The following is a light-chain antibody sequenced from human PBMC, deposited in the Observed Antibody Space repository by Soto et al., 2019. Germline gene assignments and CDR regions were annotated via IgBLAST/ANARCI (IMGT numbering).Light chain of an antibody. CDR1: QNFGSSY. Sequence: EIVMTQSPATLSVSPGERATLSCRASQNFGSSYLAWYQQKRGQAPRFLIYDASNRATGIPARFSGSGSGTDFTLTISSLEPEDFAVYYCQQRSNWPITFGQGTRLEIK. CDR3: QQRSNWPIT. CDR2: DAS. V-gene: IGKV3D-20*02. J-gene: IGKJ5*01.